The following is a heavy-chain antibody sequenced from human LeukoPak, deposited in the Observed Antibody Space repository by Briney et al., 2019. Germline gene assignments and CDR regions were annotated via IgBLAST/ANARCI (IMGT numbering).Heavy chain of an antibody. CDR1: GFTFSSYA. D-gene: IGHD3-22*01. Sequence: PGGSLRLSCAASGFTFSSYAMTWVRQAPGKGLDWVSGISASGGSAYYADSVKGRFTISRDNSKNTLYLQMNSLRAEDTAVYYCAKRNYDSSGYYPHYFDYWGQGTLVTVPS. J-gene: IGHJ4*02. CDR3: AKRNYDSSGYYPHYFDY. V-gene: IGHV3-23*01. CDR2: ISASGGSA.